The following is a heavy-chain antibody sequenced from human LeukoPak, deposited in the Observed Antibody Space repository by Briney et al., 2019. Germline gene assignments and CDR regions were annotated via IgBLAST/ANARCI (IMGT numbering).Heavy chain of an antibody. D-gene: IGHD4-11*01. CDR1: GGSFSGYY. CDR3: ARRDYSNYANYYYYYMDV. Sequence: SXTCAVYGGSFSGYYWSWIRQPPGKGLEWIGEINHSGISNYNPSLKSRVTISVDTSKNEFSLKVSSVTAADTAVYYCARRDYSNYANYYYYYMDVWGKGTTVTVSS. V-gene: IGHV4-34*01. J-gene: IGHJ6*03. CDR2: INHSGIS.